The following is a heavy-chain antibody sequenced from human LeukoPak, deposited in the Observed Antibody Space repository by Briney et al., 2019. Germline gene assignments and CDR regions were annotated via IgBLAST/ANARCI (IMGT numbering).Heavy chain of an antibody. Sequence: SETLSLTCAVYGGSFSGYYWSWIRQPPGKGLEWIGEINHSGNTNYNPSLKSRVTISVDTSRNQFSLKLNSVTAADTAVYYCAKSNGYGLIDIWGQGTMVTVSS. J-gene: IGHJ3*02. V-gene: IGHV4-34*01. D-gene: IGHD3-22*01. CDR2: INHSGNT. CDR1: GGSFSGYY. CDR3: AKSNGYGLIDI.